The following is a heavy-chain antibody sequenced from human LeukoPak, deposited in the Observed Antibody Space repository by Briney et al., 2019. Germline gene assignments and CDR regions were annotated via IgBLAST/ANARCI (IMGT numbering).Heavy chain of an antibody. Sequence: GGSLRLSCAASGFTFSSYTMNWVRQAPGKGLEWVSSISSNGYYIYQADSVKGQFTISRDNAKNSLYLQMNSLRAEDTAVYYCVANSGSYQVFDYWGQGTLVTVSS. V-gene: IGHV3-21*01. CDR2: ISSNGYYI. CDR3: VANSGSYQVFDY. CDR1: GFTFSSYT. J-gene: IGHJ4*02. D-gene: IGHD1-26*01.